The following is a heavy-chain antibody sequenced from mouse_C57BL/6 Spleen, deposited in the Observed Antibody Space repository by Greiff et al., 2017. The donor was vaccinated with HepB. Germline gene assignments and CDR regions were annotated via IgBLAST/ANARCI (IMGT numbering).Heavy chain of an antibody. V-gene: IGHV1-53*01. CDR1: GYTFTSYW. J-gene: IGHJ2*01. D-gene: IGHD1-1*01. CDR2: IYPRNGGT. Sequence: QVQLKQSGAELVKPGASVKLSCKASGYTFTSYWIRWVKQRPGQGLEWIGKIYPRNGGTNYNEKFKGKATLTADKSSSTAYMQLRSLTSEDSAVYYCAKGGPGSSDERGHDYWGQGTTLTVSS. CDR3: AKGGPGSSDERGHDY.